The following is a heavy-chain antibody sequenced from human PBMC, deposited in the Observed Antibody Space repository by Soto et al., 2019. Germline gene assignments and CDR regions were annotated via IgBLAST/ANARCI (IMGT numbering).Heavy chain of an antibody. CDR2: IWYDGSNK. V-gene: IGHV3-33*01. CDR1: GFTFSSYG. J-gene: IGHJ6*02. D-gene: IGHD1-7*01. CDR3: ARDGGSITGTSEPEYYYYCMDV. Sequence: PGGSLRLSCAASGFTFSSYGMHWVRQAPGKGLEWVAVIWYDGSNKYYADSVKGRFTISRDNSKNTLYLQMNSLRAEDTAVYYCARDGGSITGTSEPEYYYYCMDVWGQGTTVTVSS.